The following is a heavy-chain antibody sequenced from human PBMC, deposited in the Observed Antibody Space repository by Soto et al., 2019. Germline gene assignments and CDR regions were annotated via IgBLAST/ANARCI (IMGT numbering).Heavy chain of an antibody. CDR2: IYPGDSDS. Sequence: PGESLKISCKGSGYSFTSYWIGWVSQMPGKGLEWMGIIYPGDSDSRYSPSFQGQVTISADKSISTAYLQWSSLKASDTAMYYCAREPYYYDSSGYYYVSAFDIWGQGTMVTVSS. CDR3: AREPYYYDSSGYYYVSAFDI. CDR1: GYSFTSYW. J-gene: IGHJ3*02. D-gene: IGHD3-22*01. V-gene: IGHV5-51*01.